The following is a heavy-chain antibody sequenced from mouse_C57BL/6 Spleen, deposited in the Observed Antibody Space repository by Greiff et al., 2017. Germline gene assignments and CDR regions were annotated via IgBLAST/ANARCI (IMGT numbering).Heavy chain of an antibody. Sequence: EVQLQQSGPELVKPGASVKISCKASGYSFTGYYMNWVKQSPEKSLEWIGEINPSTGGTTYNQKFKAKATLTVDKSSSTAYMQLKSLTSEDSAVYYCARKVYYGNPYYFDYWGQGTTLTVSS. J-gene: IGHJ2*01. CDR1: GYSFTGYY. CDR3: ARKVYYGNPYYFDY. D-gene: IGHD2-1*01. V-gene: IGHV1-42*01. CDR2: INPSTGGT.